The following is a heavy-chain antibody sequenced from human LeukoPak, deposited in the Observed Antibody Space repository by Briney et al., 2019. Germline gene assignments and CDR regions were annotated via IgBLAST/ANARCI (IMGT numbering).Heavy chain of an antibody. CDR3: AKERGDSANRYCDY. J-gene: IGHJ4*02. CDR1: GFTFSSYA. D-gene: IGHD4-17*01. V-gene: IGHV3-23*01. CDR2: ISGSGGST. Sequence: GGSLRLSCVASGFTFSSYAMKWVRQAPGKGLEWVSGISGSGGSTYYADSVKGRFSISRDNSKNTVYLQMSSLRAEDTAIYYCAKERGDSANRYCDYWGQGTLGTVSS.